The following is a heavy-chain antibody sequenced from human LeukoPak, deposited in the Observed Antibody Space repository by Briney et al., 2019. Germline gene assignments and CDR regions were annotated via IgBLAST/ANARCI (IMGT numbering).Heavy chain of an antibody. Sequence: ASVKVSCKASGYTFTSYDINWVRQATGQGLEWMGWMNPNSGGTNYAQKFQGRVTMTRDTSISTAYMELSRLRSDDTAVYYCASQRRFGELSVDYWGQGTLVTVSS. CDR2: MNPNSGGT. CDR3: ASQRRFGELSVDY. D-gene: IGHD3-10*01. V-gene: IGHV1-2*02. J-gene: IGHJ4*02. CDR1: GYTFTSYD.